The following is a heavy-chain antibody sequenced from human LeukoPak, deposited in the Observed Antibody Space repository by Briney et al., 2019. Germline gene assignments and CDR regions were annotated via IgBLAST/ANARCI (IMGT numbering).Heavy chain of an antibody. J-gene: IGHJ4*02. CDR3: ARNLYYYDSSGSCDY. D-gene: IGHD3-22*01. V-gene: IGHV3-48*01. CDR2: ISSSSSTI. Sequence: GGSLRLSCAASGFTFSSYSMNWVRQAPGKGLEWVSYISSSSSTIYYADSVKGRFTISRDNAKNSLYLQMNSLRAEDTAVYYCARNLYYYDSSGSCDYWGQGTLVTVSS. CDR1: GFTFSSYS.